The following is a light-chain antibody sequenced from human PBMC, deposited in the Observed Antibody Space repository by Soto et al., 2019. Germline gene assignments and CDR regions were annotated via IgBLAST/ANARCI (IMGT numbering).Light chain of an antibody. V-gene: IGKV3-11*01. J-gene: IGKJ5*01. CDR2: DAS. CDR1: QSVTTF. CDR3: QQRSNWTPSIS. Sequence: EIVLTQSPATLSLSPGDRATLSCRASQSVTTFLAWYQQKPGQAPRLLIYDASDRAPGIPARFSGSGSATDFTLTINNLEPEDFAVYYCQQRSNWTPSISFGQGTRREIK.